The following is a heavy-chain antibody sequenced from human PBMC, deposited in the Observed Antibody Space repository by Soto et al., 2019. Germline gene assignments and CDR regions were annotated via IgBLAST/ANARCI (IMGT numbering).Heavy chain of an antibody. D-gene: IGHD3-22*01. V-gene: IGHV3-23*01. CDR1: GFTFSSYA. J-gene: IGHJ4*02. CDR2: ISGSGGST. CDR3: ARARALVVVITVVGY. Sequence: EVQLLESGGGLVQPGGSLRLSCAASGFTFSSYAMSWVRQAPGKGLEWVSAISGSGGSTYYGDSVKGRFTLSRDNSKNTLYLQMNSLRAEDTAVYYCARARALVVVITVVGYWGQGTLVTVSS.